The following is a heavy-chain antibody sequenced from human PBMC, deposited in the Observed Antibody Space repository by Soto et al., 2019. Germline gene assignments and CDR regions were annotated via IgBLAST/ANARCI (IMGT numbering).Heavy chain of an antibody. V-gene: IGHV4-59*01. J-gene: IGHJ4*02. CDR3: ARDPSGWYYFDY. CDR2: IYYSGST. CDR1: CGSISSYY. Sequence: SEPLSLTCTVSCGSISSYYWSWIRQPPGKGLEWIGYIYYSGSTNYNPSLKSRVTISVDTSKNQFSLKLSSVTAADTAVYYCARDPSGWYYFDYWGQGTLVTVSS. D-gene: IGHD6-19*01.